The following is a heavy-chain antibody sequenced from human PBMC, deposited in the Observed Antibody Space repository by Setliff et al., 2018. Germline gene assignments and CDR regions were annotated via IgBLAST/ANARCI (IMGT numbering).Heavy chain of an antibody. CDR2: ISSYNGKT. Sequence: ASVKVSCKASGCIFTSYGISWVRQAPGQGLEWMGWISSYNGKTNYAQKLQGRVTMTTDTSTSTAYMELRSLRSDDTAVYYCASGAAADAFHIWGLGTMVTVSS. J-gene: IGHJ3*02. CDR1: GCIFTSYG. D-gene: IGHD6-25*01. V-gene: IGHV1-18*01. CDR3: ASGAAADAFHI.